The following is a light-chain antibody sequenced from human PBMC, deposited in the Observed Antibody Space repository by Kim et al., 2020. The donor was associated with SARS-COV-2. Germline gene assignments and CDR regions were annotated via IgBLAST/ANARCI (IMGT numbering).Light chain of an antibody. CDR3: QQYGSAPPYS. Sequence: SPRERPTRVVRASQSVSSSYLAWDQQKPGQAPRLRIYGASSRATGIPVRFSGSGSGTDFTLTISRLEPEDFAVYYCQQYGSAPPYSFGQGTKLEIK. CDR1: QSVSSSY. J-gene: IGKJ2*03. V-gene: IGKV3-20*01. CDR2: GAS.